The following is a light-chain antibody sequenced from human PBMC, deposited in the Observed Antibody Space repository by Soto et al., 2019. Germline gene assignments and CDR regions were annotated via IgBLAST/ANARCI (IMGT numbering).Light chain of an antibody. CDR2: EVT. J-gene: IGLJ3*02. CDR3: SSFAGDDYWV. CDR1: SSDVGSYII. Sequence: QSALTQPASVSGSPGRSISISCTGTSSDVGSYIIVSWYQQKSGEAPKLIIFEVTKRPSGVSARFFGSKSGNTASLTISELQPEDEADYYCSSFAGDDYWVFGGGTKLTVL. V-gene: IGLV2-23*02.